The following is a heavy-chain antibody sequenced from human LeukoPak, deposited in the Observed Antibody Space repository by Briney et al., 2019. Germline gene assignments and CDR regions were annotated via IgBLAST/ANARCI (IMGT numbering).Heavy chain of an antibody. Sequence: GGSLRLSCAASGFAFDDYAMHWVRQAPGKGLEWVSLISGDGGSTYYADSVKGRLTISRDNSKNSLYLQMNSLRPEDTAVYYCARARFGYNRGPFDYWGQGILVTVSS. J-gene: IGHJ4*02. D-gene: IGHD5-24*01. V-gene: IGHV3-43*02. CDR2: ISGDGGST. CDR3: ARARFGYNRGPFDY. CDR1: GFAFDDYA.